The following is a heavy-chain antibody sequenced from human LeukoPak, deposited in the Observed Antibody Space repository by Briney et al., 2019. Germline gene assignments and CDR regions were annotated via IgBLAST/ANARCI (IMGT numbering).Heavy chain of an antibody. Sequence: SETLSLTCAVYGGSFSGYYWSWIRQPPGKGLEWIGEINHSGSTNYNPSLKSRVTISVDTSKKQFSLKLSSVTAADTAVYYCARQKGYYSRGFDYWGQGTLVTVSS. D-gene: IGHD3-10*01. J-gene: IGHJ4*02. CDR1: GGSFSGYY. V-gene: IGHV4-34*01. CDR2: INHSGST. CDR3: ARQKGYYSRGFDY.